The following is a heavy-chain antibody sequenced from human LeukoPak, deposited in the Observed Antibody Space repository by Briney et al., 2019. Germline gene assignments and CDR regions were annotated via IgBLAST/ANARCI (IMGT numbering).Heavy chain of an antibody. Sequence: GGSLRLSCAASGFTFSSYSMNWVRQAPGKGLECVSSISSSSSYIYYADSVKGRFTISRDNAKNSLYLQMNSLRAEDTAVYYCARDRYDFWSDYNWFDPWGQGTLVTVSS. D-gene: IGHD3-3*01. J-gene: IGHJ5*02. CDR1: GFTFSSYS. V-gene: IGHV3-21*01. CDR2: ISSSSSYI. CDR3: ARDRYDFWSDYNWFDP.